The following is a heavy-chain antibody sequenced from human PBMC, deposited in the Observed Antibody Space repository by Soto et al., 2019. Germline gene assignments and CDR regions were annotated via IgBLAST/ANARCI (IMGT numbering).Heavy chain of an antibody. CDR2: IYYSGST. Sequence: SETLSLTCTVSGGSISSYYWSWIRQPPGKGLEWIGYIYYSGSTNYNPSLKSRVTISVDTSKNQFSLKLSSVTAVDTAVYYCARVQPGVVGATLETPYFDYWGQGTLVTVSS. J-gene: IGHJ4*02. CDR1: GGSISSYY. V-gene: IGHV4-59*01. D-gene: IGHD1-26*01. CDR3: ARVQPGVVGATLETPYFDY.